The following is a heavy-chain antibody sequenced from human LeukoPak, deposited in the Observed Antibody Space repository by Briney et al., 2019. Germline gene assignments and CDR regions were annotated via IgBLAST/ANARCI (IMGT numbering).Heavy chain of an antibody. J-gene: IGHJ4*02. Sequence: ASVKVSCKASGYTFTGYYMHWVRQAPGQGLEWMGRINPNSGGTNYAQKFQGRVTMTRDTSISTAYMELSSLRSEDTAVYYCARAPRPIVATIRYYFDYWGQGTLVTVSS. CDR2: INPNSGGT. V-gene: IGHV1-2*06. CDR3: ARAPRPIVATIRYYFDY. CDR1: GYTFTGYY. D-gene: IGHD5-12*01.